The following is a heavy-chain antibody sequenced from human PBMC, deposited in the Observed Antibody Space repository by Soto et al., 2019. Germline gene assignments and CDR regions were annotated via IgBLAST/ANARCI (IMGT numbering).Heavy chain of an antibody. D-gene: IGHD5-18*01. CDR3: ARDRGYSPDSFDI. Sequence: ASVKVSCKASGYPFSTYGISWVRQAPGQGLKWMGWIGAYNGDTNYARRLQGRVTMTTDTSTSTAYMELASLRPGDTAIYYGARDRGYSPDSFDIWAQGTMVTVSS. CDR2: IGAYNGDT. CDR1: GYPFSTYG. J-gene: IGHJ3*02. V-gene: IGHV1-18*01.